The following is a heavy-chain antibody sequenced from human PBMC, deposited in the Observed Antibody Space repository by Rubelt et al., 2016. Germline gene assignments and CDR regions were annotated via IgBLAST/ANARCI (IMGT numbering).Heavy chain of an antibody. CDR3: VVDAFDI. CDR2: ISVSNDNT. J-gene: IGHJ3*02. D-gene: IGHD2-21*01. V-gene: IGHV1-18*01. CDR1: GYTFTSYA. Sequence: QVQLVQSGSELKKPGASVKVSCKASGYTFTSYAMNWVRQAPGQGLEWMGWISVSNDNTNYAQKLQGRVTMTTDTSTSTAYMDLRSLRSDDTAVYCCVVDAFDIWGQGTMVTVSS.